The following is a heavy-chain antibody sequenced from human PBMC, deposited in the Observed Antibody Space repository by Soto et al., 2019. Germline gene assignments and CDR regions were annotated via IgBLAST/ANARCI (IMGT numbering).Heavy chain of an antibody. V-gene: IGHV4-31*02. Sequence: TLSVSRTVSVGSSMSVGYYGSWSGRHPGKGLEWIGYIYYSGSTYYNPSLKSRVTISVDTSKNQFSLKLSSVTAADTAVYYCARSLGRSAINWFDPWGQGTLVTVSS. CDR3: ARSLGRSAINWFDP. D-gene: IGHD1-26*01. CDR2: IYYSGST. J-gene: IGHJ5*02. CDR1: VGSSMSVGYY.